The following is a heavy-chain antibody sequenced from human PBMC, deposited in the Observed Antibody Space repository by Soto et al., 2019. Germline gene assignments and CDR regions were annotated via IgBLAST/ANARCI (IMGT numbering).Heavy chain of an antibody. D-gene: IGHD3-22*01. Sequence: GGSLRLSCAASGFTFSKYAMTWARQAPGKGLEWVSAISSNGAGTYYVDSVKGRFTVSRDNSKNTLYLQMHSLRAEDTAVYYCAKVRVPNASSGYYSLLTDSWGQGTVVTVS. CDR3: AKVRVPNASSGYYSLLTDS. J-gene: IGHJ4*02. CDR1: GFTFSKYA. V-gene: IGHV3-23*01. CDR2: ISSNGAGT.